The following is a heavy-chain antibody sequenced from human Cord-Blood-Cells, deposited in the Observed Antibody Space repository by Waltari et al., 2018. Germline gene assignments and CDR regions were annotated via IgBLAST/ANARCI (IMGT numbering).Heavy chain of an antibody. CDR3: ARGDYYGSGSYYIYFDY. J-gene: IGHJ4*02. CDR2: IYHRGRP. Sequence: QVQLQESGPGLVKPSETLSLTCAVSGYSISSGYYWGWIRQPPGKGLEWIGSIYHRGRPYYNPSRKRRGTISVDTSKNQFSRKLSSVTAADTAVYYCARGDYYGSGSYYIYFDYWGQGTLVTVSS. CDR1: GYSISSGYY. D-gene: IGHD3-10*01. V-gene: IGHV4-38-2*01.